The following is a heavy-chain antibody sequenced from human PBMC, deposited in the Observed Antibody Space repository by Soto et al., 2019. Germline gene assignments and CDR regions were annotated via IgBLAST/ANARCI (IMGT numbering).Heavy chain of an antibody. D-gene: IGHD3-10*01. CDR2: ILSDGSND. Sequence: QVQLVQSGGRVVQSGGSLRLSCAASGFTFTAHGFHWVRQAPGKGLEWLALILSDGSNDYVADSVKGRFSISRDNSDNTLSLQMHSMKVEEPVVYDCARALAIFGELRPLDFRVQGTLVTFSS. CDR3: ARALAIFGELRPLDF. V-gene: IGHV3-33*01. CDR1: GFTFTAHG. J-gene: IGHJ4*02.